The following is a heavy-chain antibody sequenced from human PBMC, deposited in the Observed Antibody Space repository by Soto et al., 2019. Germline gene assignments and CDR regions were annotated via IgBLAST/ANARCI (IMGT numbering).Heavy chain of an antibody. CDR3: ARREIQGPIDY. D-gene: IGHD1-26*01. CDR2: IYYSGTT. CDR1: GYSISSSNW. J-gene: IGHJ4*02. Sequence: QVQLQESGPGLVKPSDTLSLTCAVSGYSISSSNWWGWIRQPPGKGLEWIGYIYYSGTTYYNPSLKSRVTMSVDSSKIQFSLKLTSVTAVDTAVYYCARREIQGPIDYWGQGTLVTVSS. V-gene: IGHV4-28*01.